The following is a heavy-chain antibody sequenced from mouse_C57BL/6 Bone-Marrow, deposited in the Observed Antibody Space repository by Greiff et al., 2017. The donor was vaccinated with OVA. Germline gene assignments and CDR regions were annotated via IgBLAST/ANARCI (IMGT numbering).Heavy chain of an antibody. CDR1: GYSITSGYY. J-gene: IGHJ4*01. CDR2: ISYDGSN. CDR3: ARAPGYYGSKYYAMDY. Sequence: EVKLVESGPGLVKPSQSLSLTCSVTGYSITSGYYWNWIRQFPGNKLEWMGYISYDGSNNYNPSLKNRISITRDTSKNQFFLKLNSVTTEDTATYYCARAPGYYGSKYYAMDYWGQGTSVTVSS. V-gene: IGHV3-6*01. D-gene: IGHD1-1*01.